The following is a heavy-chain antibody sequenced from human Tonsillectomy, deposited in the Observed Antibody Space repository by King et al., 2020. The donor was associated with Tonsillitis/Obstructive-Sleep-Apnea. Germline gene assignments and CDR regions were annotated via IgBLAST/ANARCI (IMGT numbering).Heavy chain of an antibody. CDR2: IWYDGSNK. J-gene: IGHJ3*02. CDR1: GFTFSSYG. CDR3: ARVRRDGFNLDAFDI. D-gene: IGHD5-24*01. V-gene: IGHV3-33*01. Sequence: VQLVESGGGVVQPGRSLRLSCAASGFTFSSYGMHWVRQAPGKGLEWVAVIWYDGSNKDYADSVKGRFTISRDNSKSTLYLQMNTLSAEDTAVYYCARVRRDGFNLDAFDIWGQGAIVTVSS.